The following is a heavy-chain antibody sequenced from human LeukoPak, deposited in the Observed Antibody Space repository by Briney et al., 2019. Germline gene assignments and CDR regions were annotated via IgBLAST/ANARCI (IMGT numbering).Heavy chain of an antibody. CDR1: GGSISSYY. CDR2: IYYSGST. Sequence: PSETLSLTCTVSGGSISSYYWSWIRQPPGKGLEWIGYIYYSGSTYYNPSLKSRVTISVDTSKNQFSLKLSSVTAADTAVYYCAREIAAADDYWGQGTLVTVSS. V-gene: IGHV4-59*12. J-gene: IGHJ4*02. D-gene: IGHD6-13*01. CDR3: AREIAAADDY.